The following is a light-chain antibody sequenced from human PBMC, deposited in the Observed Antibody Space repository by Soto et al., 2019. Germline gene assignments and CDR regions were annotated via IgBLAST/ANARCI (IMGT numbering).Light chain of an antibody. V-gene: IGKV3-20*01. J-gene: IGKJ2*01. CDR2: GAS. CDR3: QQYGGTPYT. Sequence: EIVLTQSPGTLSLSPGERATLSCRASQTVSSSYLAWYQQKPGQAPRLLIYGASNRATGIPDRFSGSGSGTDFTLTIRRLEPEDFAVYHCQQYGGTPYTFGQGTNLEIK. CDR1: QTVSSSY.